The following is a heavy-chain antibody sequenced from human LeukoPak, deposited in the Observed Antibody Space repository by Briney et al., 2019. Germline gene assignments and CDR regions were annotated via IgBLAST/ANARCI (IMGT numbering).Heavy chain of an antibody. CDR2: IRYDGNSN. Sequence: PGGSLRISCAASGFTFRSYGMHWVRQAPGKGLEWVAFIRYDGNSNYYADSVKGRFTISRDNSRSTLYLQMNSLKAEDTAVYYCAKEEVISGNHGVYFDYWGQGTLVTVSS. CDR3: AKEEVISGNHGVYFDY. V-gene: IGHV3-30*02. J-gene: IGHJ4*02. D-gene: IGHD3-22*01. CDR1: GFTFRSYG.